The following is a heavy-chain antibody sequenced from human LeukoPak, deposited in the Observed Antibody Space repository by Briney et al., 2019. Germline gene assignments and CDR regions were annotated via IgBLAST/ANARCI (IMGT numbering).Heavy chain of an antibody. V-gene: IGHV3-33*01. CDR2: IWSDGTNR. D-gene: IGHD4-11*01. J-gene: IGHJ4*02. Sequence: PGRSLTLSCAATGFTFNHYGMHWVRQAPGKGLEWVAVIWSDGTNRYYAGSVKGRFTISRDDSRNTVYLQMNSLRPEDTGVYYCARDAQRGFDYSNSLQYWGQGTPVTVST. CDR3: ARDAQRGFDYSNSLQY. CDR1: GFTFNHYG.